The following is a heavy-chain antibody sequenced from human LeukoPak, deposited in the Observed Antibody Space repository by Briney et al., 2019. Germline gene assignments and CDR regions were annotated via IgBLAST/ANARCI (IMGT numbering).Heavy chain of an antibody. V-gene: IGHV1-2*02. CDR1: GYTFTGDY. J-gene: IGHJ4*02. D-gene: IGHD3-10*01. CDR3: ARARMSLGDFDY. Sequence: GASVKVSCKASGYTFTGDYMHWVRQAPGQGLEWMGWINPNSGGTNYAQKFQGRVTMTRDTSISTVYMELSRLRSDDTAVYYCARARMSLGDFDYWGQGTLVTVSS. CDR2: INPNSGGT.